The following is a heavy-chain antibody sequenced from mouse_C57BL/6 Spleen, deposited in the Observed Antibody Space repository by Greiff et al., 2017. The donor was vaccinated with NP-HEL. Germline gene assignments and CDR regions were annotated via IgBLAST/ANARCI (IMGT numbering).Heavy chain of an antibody. Sequence: EVQLVESGGGLVKPGGSLKLSCAASGFTFSDYGMHWVRQAPEKGLEWVAYISSGSSTIYYADTVKGRFTISRDNAKNTLFLQMTSLRSEDTAMYYWARDWGNYYGTFDYWGQGTTLTVSS. CDR1: GFTFSDYG. V-gene: IGHV5-17*01. CDR3: ARDWGNYYGTFDY. D-gene: IGHD1-1*01. CDR2: ISSGSSTI. J-gene: IGHJ2*01.